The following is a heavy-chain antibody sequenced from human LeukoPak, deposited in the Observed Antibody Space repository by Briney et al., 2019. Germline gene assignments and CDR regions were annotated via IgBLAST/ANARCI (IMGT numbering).Heavy chain of an antibody. J-gene: IGHJ4*02. Sequence: GGSLRLSCAASGFTFSSYAMHWVRQAPGKGLEYVSAISSNGGSTYYANSVKGRFTISRDNSKNTLYLQMGSLRAEDMAVYYCARVIIVATIVYFDYWGQGTLVTVSS. CDR3: ARVIIVATIVYFDY. D-gene: IGHD5-12*01. V-gene: IGHV3-64*01. CDR2: ISSNGGST. CDR1: GFTFSSYA.